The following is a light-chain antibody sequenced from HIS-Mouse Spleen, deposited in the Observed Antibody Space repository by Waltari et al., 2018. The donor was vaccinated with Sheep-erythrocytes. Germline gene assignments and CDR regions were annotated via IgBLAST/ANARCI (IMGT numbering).Light chain of an antibody. J-gene: IGLJ3*02. Sequence: QSALTQPASVSGSPGQSITISCTGTSSDVGSYNLVSWYQQHPGKAPKLMIYEGSKRPSGVSNRFSGYKYGNTASLTSSGLQAEDEADYYCCSYAGSSTPWVFGGGTKLTVL. CDR1: SSDVGSYNL. V-gene: IGLV2-23*01. CDR2: EGS. CDR3: CSYAGSSTPWV.